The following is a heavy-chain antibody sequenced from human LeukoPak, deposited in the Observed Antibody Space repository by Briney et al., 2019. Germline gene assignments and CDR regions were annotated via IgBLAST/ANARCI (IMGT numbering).Heavy chain of an antibody. D-gene: IGHD2-15*01. CDR3: ATLGYCSAGSC. V-gene: IGHV4-59*08. J-gene: IGHJ3*01. CDR1: GASLSSYY. Sequence: PSETLSLTCTVSGASLSSYYWSWIRQPPGKGLEWIGYIYYSGSTNYNPSLKSRVTISVDTSKNQFSLKLSSVTAADTAVYYCATLGYCSAGSCWGKGTMVTVSS. CDR2: IYYSGST.